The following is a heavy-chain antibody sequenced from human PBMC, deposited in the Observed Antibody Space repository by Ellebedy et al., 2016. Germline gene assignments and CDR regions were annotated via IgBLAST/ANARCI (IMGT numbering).Heavy chain of an antibody. Sequence: GGSLRLSCAVSGITLADYAMTWVSRDKGKGLEWISGVSARGSITYYAVSVTGRFTISRDISSKILYLQLNSLGAEDTALYYCAKGPFCNGETCYPFDDAFPVWGHGTKVAVSS. J-gene: IGHJ3*01. D-gene: IGHD2-2*01. CDR2: VSARGSIT. CDR1: GITLADYA. CDR3: AKGPFCNGETCYPFDDAFPV. V-gene: IGHV3-23*01.